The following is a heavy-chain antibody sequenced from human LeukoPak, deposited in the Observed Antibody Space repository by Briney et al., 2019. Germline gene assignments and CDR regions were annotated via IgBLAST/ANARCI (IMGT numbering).Heavy chain of an antibody. CDR3: ARGYSSSWLTDY. J-gene: IGHJ4*02. V-gene: IGHV4-59*08. D-gene: IGHD6-13*01. CDR2: IYYSGST. CDR1: GGSINTYY. Sequence: SETRSLTCTVSGGSINTYYWSWIRQPPGKGLEWIGYIYYSGSTSYNPSLKSRVTISVDTSKNQFSLKLSSVTAADTAVYYCARGYSSSWLTDYWGQGTLVTVSS.